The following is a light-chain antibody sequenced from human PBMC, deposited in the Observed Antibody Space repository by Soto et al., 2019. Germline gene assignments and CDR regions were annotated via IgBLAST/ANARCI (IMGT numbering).Light chain of an antibody. CDR2: LNSDGSH. J-gene: IGLJ3*02. CDR1: SRHSSYA. CDR3: QTWGTGIQV. Sequence: QLVLTQSPSASASLGASVKLTCTLSSRHSSYAIAWHQQQPEKGPRYLMKLNSDGSHSKGDEIPDRFSGSSSGAERYLTISSLQSEDEADYYCQTWGTGIQVFGGGTKLTVL. V-gene: IGLV4-69*01.